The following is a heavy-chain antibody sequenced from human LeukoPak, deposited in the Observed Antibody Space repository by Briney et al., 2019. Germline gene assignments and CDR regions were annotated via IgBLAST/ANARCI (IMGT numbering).Heavy chain of an antibody. V-gene: IGHV1-2*02. Sequence: ASVKVSCKASGYTFTSYGISWVRQAPGQGLEWMGWINPISGGTNYAQKFQGSVTMTRDTSITTAYMELSSLRSDDTAVYYCASLGATTIHYYGMDVWGQGTTVTVSS. J-gene: IGHJ6*02. CDR2: INPISGGT. CDR1: GYTFTSYG. D-gene: IGHD1-26*01. CDR3: ASLGATTIHYYGMDV.